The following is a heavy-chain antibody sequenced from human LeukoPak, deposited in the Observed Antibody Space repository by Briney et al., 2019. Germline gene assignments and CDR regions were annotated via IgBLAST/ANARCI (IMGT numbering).Heavy chain of an antibody. CDR3: SRDHTVAGIVFDS. Sequence: GGSLRLSCAASGFTFSSFWMNWVRQAPGKGLEWVSDINEDGSGKFYVDSVKGRFAISRDNAENSVYLQMNSLRAEDTAVYYCSRDHTVAGIVFDSWGEG. V-gene: IGHV3-7*01. J-gene: IGHJ4*02. D-gene: IGHD6-19*01. CDR1: GFTFSSFW. CDR2: INEDGSGK.